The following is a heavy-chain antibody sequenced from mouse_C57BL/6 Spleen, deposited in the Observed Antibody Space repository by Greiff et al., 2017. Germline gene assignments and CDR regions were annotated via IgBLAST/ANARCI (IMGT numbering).Heavy chain of an antibody. CDR2: IHPNSGST. D-gene: IGHD2-4*01. CDR3: ARSYDYDYAKYY. V-gene: IGHV1-64*01. J-gene: IGHJ4*01. Sequence: QVQLQQPGAELVKPGASVKLSCKASGYTFTSYWMHWVKQRPGQGLEWIGMIHPNSGSTNYNEKFKSTATLAVDKSSSTVYMQRSSLTSEDSAVYDCARSYDYDYAKYYWGQGTSVTVAS. CDR1: GYTFTSYW.